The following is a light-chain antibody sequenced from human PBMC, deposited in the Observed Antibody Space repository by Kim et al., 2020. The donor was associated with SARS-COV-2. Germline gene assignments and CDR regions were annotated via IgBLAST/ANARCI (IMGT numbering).Light chain of an antibody. CDR2: AAS. V-gene: IGKV1-39*01. CDR3: QQSYSTLYT. J-gene: IGKJ2*01. Sequence: AAVGDRDTRTCRASQNSSSYLNWYQQKPGKAPKLLIYAASSLKSGVPSRCSGSVSGTDFTLTISSLQPEDFSTYYCQQSYSTLYTFGQGTKLEIK. CDR1: QNSSSY.